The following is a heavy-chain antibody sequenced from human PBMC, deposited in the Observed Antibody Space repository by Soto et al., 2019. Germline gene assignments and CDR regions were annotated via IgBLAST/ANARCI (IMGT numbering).Heavy chain of an antibody. V-gene: IGHV1-69*02. CDR2: IIPILGIA. Sequence: QVQLVQSGAEVKKPGSSVKVSCKASGGTFSSYTISWVRQAPGQGLEWMGRIIPILGIANYAQKFQGRVTITADKSTSTAYMELSSLRSEDTAVYYCARQGKGGISLTGYYYYGMDVWGQGTTVTVS. CDR1: GGTFSSYT. J-gene: IGHJ6*02. CDR3: ARQGKGGISLTGYYYYGMDV. D-gene: IGHD3-16*01.